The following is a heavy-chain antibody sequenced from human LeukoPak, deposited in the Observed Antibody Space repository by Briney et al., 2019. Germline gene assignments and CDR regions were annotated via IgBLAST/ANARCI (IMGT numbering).Heavy chain of an antibody. CDR1: GFTFSSYA. Sequence: GGSLRLSCAASGFTFSSYAMHWVRQAPGKGLEWVAVISYDGSNKYYADSVKGPFTISRDNSKNTLYLQMNSLRAEDTAVYYCAKGDWSGYYILDYWGQGTLVTVSS. CDR3: AKGDWSGYYILDY. CDR2: ISYDGSNK. J-gene: IGHJ4*02. D-gene: IGHD3-3*01. V-gene: IGHV3-30*04.